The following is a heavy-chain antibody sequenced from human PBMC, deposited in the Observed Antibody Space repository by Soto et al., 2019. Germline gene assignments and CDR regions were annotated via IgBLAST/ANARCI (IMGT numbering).Heavy chain of an antibody. CDR3: ASEMNTVTIWDAFDI. D-gene: IGHD4-17*01. Sequence: ASVRVSCKASGGTFSSYAISWVRQAPGQGLEWMGGIIPIFGTANYAQKFQGRVTITADKSTSTAYMELSSLRSEDTAVYYCASEMNTVTIWDAFDIWGQGTMVTVSS. J-gene: IGHJ3*02. V-gene: IGHV1-69*06. CDR2: IIPIFGTA. CDR1: GGTFSSYA.